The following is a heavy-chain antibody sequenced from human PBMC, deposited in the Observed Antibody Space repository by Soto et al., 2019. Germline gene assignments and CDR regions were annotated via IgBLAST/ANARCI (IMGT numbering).Heavy chain of an antibody. CDR3: ARGPLYCSSTSCYLSGVWHYYYMDV. V-gene: IGHV4-34*01. CDR1: GGSFSGYY. J-gene: IGHJ6*03. CDR2: INHSGST. Sequence: SETLSLTCAVYGGSFSGYYWSWIRQPPGKGLEWIGEINHSGSTNYNPSIKSRVTISVDTSKNQFSLKLSSVTAADTAVYYCARGPLYCSSTSCYLSGVWHYYYMDVWGKGTTVTVSS. D-gene: IGHD2-2*01.